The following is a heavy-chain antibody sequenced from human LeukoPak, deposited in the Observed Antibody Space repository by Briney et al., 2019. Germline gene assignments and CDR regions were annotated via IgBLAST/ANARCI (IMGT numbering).Heavy chain of an antibody. CDR1: GGSISSYY. D-gene: IGHD3-3*01. CDR2: IYTSGST. CDR3: ARDGEYYDFWSGPPDAFDI. Sequence: KTSETLSLTCTVSGGSISSYYWSWIRQPAGKGLEWIGRIYTSGSTNYNPSLKSRVTISVDKSKNQFSLKLSSVTAADTAVYYCARDGEYYDFWSGPPDAFDIWGQGTMVTVSS. J-gene: IGHJ3*02. V-gene: IGHV4-4*07.